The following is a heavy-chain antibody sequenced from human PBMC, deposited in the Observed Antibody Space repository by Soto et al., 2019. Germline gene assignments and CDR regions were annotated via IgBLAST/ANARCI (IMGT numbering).Heavy chain of an antibody. V-gene: IGHV4-59*08. CDR2: IYYSGST. CDR3: ARQGRTVVFDM. Sequence: SETLSLTCTVSGGSISSYYWSWIRQPPGKGLEWIGYIYYSGSTNYNPSLKSRVTISVDTSKNQFSLKLSSVTAADTAVYYCARQGRTVVFDMGGKGKMVTV. D-gene: IGHD2-15*01. J-gene: IGHJ3*02. CDR1: GGSISSYY.